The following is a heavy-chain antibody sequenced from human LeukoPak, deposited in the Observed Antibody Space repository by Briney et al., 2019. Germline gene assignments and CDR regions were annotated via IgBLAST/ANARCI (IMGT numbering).Heavy chain of an antibody. Sequence: PGGSLRLSCAASGFTFSSYAMSWVRQAPGKGLEWVSAISGSGGSTYYADSVKGRFTISRDNSKNTLYLQMNSLKTEDTAVYYCTTDGQWMVQGYFDYWGQGTLVTVSS. CDR2: ISGSGGST. CDR1: GFTFSSYA. D-gene: IGHD6-19*01. V-gene: IGHV3-23*01. J-gene: IGHJ4*02. CDR3: TTDGQWMVQGYFDY.